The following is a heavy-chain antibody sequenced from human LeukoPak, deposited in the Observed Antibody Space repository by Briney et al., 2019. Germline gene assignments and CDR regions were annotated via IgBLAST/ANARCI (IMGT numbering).Heavy chain of an antibody. CDR1: GFAFSSYS. V-gene: IGHV3-48*02. Sequence: PGGSLRLSCAASGFAFSSYSMNWVRQAPGKGLEWISYISRNINTKYYADSVKGRFIISRDNAKNSVFLQMNSLRDEDTAVYYCARETSSGWYIPLWGQGTLVTVSS. CDR3: ARETSSGWYIPL. J-gene: IGHJ4*02. CDR2: ISRNINTK. D-gene: IGHD6-19*01.